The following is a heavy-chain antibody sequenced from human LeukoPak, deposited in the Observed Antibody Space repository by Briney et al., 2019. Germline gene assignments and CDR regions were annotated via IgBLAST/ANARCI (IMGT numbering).Heavy chain of an antibody. V-gene: IGHV4-59*01. D-gene: IGHD3-3*01. J-gene: IGHJ4*02. Sequence: PSETLSLTCSVSGDSIISSYYWSWIRQPPGKGLEWIGYIYYSGSTNYNPSLKSRVTISVDTSKNQFSLKLSSVTAADTAVYYCARGTSDIGWFGVVTKYYFDYWGQGTLVTVSS. CDR2: IYYSGST. CDR3: ARGTSDIGWFGVVTKYYFDY. CDR1: GDSIISSYY.